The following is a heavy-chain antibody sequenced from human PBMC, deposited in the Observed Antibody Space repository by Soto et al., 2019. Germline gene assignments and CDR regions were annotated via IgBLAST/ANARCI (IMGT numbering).Heavy chain of an antibody. CDR3: ARGPPRPYFDY. CDR1: VGSISSGGYY. J-gene: IGHJ4*02. V-gene: IGHV4-31*03. CDR2: IYYSGST. Sequence: PSETLSLTCTVSVGSISSGGYYLSFLRQHPGKGLEWIGYIYYSGSTYYNPSLKSRVTISVDTSKNQFSLKLSSVTAADTAVYYCARGPPRPYFDYWGQGTLVTVSS.